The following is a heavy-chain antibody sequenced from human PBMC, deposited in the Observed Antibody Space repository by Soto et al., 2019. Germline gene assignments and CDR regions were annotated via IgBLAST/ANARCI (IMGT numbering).Heavy chain of an antibody. V-gene: IGHV1-3*01. CDR3: ARVHRGGNPYYYYGMDV. CDR2: INAVNGNT. Sequence: ASVKVSCKASGYTFTSYAMHWVRQAPGQRLEWMGWINAVNGNTKYSQKFQGRVTITRDTSASTAYMELSSLRSEDTAVYYCARVHRGGNPYYYYGMDVWGQGTTVTVSS. J-gene: IGHJ6*02. D-gene: IGHD2-15*01. CDR1: GYTFTSYA.